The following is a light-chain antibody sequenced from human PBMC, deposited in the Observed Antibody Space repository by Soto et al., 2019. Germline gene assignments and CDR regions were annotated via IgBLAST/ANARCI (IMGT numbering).Light chain of an antibody. V-gene: IGLV3-21*02. J-gene: IGLJ1*01. CDR3: QVWDSSSDHSV. Sequence: SYELTQPPSVSVAPGQTARITCGGNNIGSKNVHWYQQKPGQAPVLVVYDDSDRPSGIPERFSGSNSGNTATLDISRVEAGDEADYFCQVWDSSSDHSVFGTGTKLTVL. CDR1: NIGSKN. CDR2: DDS.